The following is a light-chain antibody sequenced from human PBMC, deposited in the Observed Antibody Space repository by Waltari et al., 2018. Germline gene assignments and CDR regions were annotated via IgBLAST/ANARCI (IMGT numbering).Light chain of an antibody. CDR3: CSYAGSYV. CDR2: DVS. V-gene: IGLV2-11*01. J-gene: IGLJ1*01. CDR1: SSDVGGYNY. Sequence: QSALTQPRSVSGSPGQSVTISCTGTSSDVGGYNYVPWYQQHPCQAPKLMIYDVSNRPSGVPDRFSGSKSGNTASLTISGLQAEDESDYYCCSYAGSYVFGTGTKVTVL.